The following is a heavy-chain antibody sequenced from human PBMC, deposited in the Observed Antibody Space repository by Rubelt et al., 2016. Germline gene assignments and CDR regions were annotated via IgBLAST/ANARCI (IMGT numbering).Heavy chain of an antibody. J-gene: IGHJ4*02. CDR2: INHSGST. D-gene: IGHD2-2*02. Sequence: QVQLQESGPGLVKPSGTLSLTCAVSGGSISSSNWWSWVRQPPGKGLEWIGEINHSGSTNYNPSLKSRVTISVDTSKNQFSLKLSSATAADTAVYYCARGGPQPLLYTSQTPFDYWGQGTLVTVSS. V-gene: IGHV4-4*02. CDR3: ARGGPQPLLYTSQTPFDY. CDR1: GGSISSSNW.